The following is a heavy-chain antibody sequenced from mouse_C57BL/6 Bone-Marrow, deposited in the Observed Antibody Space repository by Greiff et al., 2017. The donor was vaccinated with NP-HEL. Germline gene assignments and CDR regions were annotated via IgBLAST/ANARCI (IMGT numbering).Heavy chain of an antibody. J-gene: IGHJ2*01. CDR1: GYTFTSYW. CDR2: IDPSDSYT. D-gene: IGHD2-3*01. CDR3: GRKGDGYYVLSDLDY. V-gene: IGHV1-59*01. Sequence: QVQLKQPGAELVRPGTSVKLSCKASGYTFTSYWMHWVKQRPGQGLEWIGVIDPSDSYTNYNQKFKGKATLTVDTSSSTAYMQLSSLTSEDSAVYCCGRKGDGYYVLSDLDYWGQGTTLTVSS.